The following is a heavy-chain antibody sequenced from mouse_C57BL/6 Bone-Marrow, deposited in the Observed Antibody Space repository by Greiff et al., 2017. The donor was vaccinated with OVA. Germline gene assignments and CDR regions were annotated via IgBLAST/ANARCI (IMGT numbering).Heavy chain of an antibody. D-gene: IGHD1-1*01. V-gene: IGHV1-64*01. Sequence: VQLQQPGAELVKPGASVKLSCKASGYTFTSYWMHWVKQRPGQGLEWIGMIHPNSGSTNYNEKFKSKATLTVDKSSSTAYMQLSSLTSEDSAVYYCARSPYYGSSYVAYWGQGTLVTVSA. CDR3: ARSPYYGSSYVAY. CDR1: GYTFTSYW. CDR2: IHPNSGST. J-gene: IGHJ3*01.